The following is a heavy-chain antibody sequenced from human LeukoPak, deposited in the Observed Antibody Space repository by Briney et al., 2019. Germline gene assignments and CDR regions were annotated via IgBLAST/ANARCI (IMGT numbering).Heavy chain of an antibody. J-gene: IGHJ4*02. Sequence: GGSLRLSCAASGSTFSNYGLHWVRQAPGKGLEWVAVIWYDGSKKYYTDSVKGRFTISRDDSGNTLYLQMNSLSAEDTAVYYCAREGSGGWDLDHWGQGTLVTVSS. CDR2: IWYDGSKK. D-gene: IGHD6-19*01. V-gene: IGHV3-33*01. CDR3: AREGSGGWDLDH. CDR1: GSTFSNYG.